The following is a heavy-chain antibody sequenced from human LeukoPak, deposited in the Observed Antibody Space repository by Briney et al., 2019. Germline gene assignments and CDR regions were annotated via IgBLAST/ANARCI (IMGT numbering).Heavy chain of an antibody. D-gene: IGHD4-23*01. CDR2: IYYSGST. CDR1: GGSISSGDYY. Sequence: SETLCLTGTVSGGSISSGDYYWSWIRQPPGKGLEWIGYIYYSGSTYYNPFLKSRVTISVDTSKNQFSLKLSSVTAADTAVYYCARDLLNEGNHLDYWGQGTLVTVSS. V-gene: IGHV4-30-4*01. CDR3: ARDLLNEGNHLDY. J-gene: IGHJ4*02.